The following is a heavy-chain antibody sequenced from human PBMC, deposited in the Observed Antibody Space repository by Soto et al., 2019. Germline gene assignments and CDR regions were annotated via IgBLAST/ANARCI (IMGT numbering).Heavy chain of an antibody. V-gene: IGHV1-69*06. J-gene: IGHJ4*02. CDR3: ARVRVIRGVIPSHFGL. CDR1: GGTFSSYA. CDR2: IIPIYGTV. D-gene: IGHD3-10*01. Sequence: VASVKVSCKASGGTFSSYAISWVRQAPGQGLEWMGGIIPIYGTVNYAQKFQGRVSITADKSTSTAYMDLNSLRSDDTAVYYCARVRVIRGVIPSHFGLWGQGTQVTVSS.